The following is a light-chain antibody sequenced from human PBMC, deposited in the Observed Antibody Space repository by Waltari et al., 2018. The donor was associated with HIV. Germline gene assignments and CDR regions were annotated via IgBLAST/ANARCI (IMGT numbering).Light chain of an antibody. CDR3: CSYAGSSTYV. Sequence: QSALTQPASVSGSPGQSITISCTGTSSDVGSYNLVSWYQQHPGKAPKLMIYEVSKLPSWVCNRFSGSKSGNTASLTISGLQAEDEADYYCCSYAGSSTYVFGTGTKVTVL. CDR1: SSDVGSYNL. V-gene: IGLV2-23*02. CDR2: EVS. J-gene: IGLJ1*01.